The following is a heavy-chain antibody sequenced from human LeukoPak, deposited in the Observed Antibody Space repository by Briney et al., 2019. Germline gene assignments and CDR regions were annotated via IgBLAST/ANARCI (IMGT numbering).Heavy chain of an antibody. CDR2: ISASGDST. CDR3: AKDRGEYHLLNDAFDI. J-gene: IGHJ3*02. CDR1: RLTFSTYA. V-gene: IGHV3-23*01. Sequence: SGGSLRLSCAASRLTFSTYAMTWVRQAPGKGLDWVSTISASGDSTYYADSVKGRFTISRDNSKNTLSLQLNSLRAEDTAVYYCAKDRGEYHLLNDAFDIWGQGTKVTVSS. D-gene: IGHD3-16*01.